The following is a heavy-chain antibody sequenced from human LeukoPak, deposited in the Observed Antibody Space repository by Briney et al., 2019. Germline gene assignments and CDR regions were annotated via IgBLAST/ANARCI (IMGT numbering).Heavy chain of an antibody. Sequence: GGSLRLSCAASGFTITSNYINWVRQAPGKGLECVSVIYAGASTYYADSVEGRFIVSRDTSKNTVFLQMNSLRAEDTAFYFCARQPGSPDKRGYSGYAPRHYFDYWGQGTLVTVSS. CDR3: ARQPGSPDKRGYSGYAPRHYFDY. V-gene: IGHV3-66*04. D-gene: IGHD5-12*01. J-gene: IGHJ4*02. CDR1: GFTITSNY. CDR2: IYAGAST.